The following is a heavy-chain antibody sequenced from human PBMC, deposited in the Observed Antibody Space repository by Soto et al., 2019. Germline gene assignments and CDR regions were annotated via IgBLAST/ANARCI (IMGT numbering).Heavy chain of an antibody. J-gene: IGHJ6*02. CDR3: ARDPDPKNYGSGSYYNYYGMDV. CDR2: IIPIFGTA. V-gene: IGHV1-69*13. Sequence: PVKVSCKASGGTFSSYAISWVRQAPGQGLEWMGGIIPIFGTANYAQKFQGRVTITADESTSTAYMELSSLRSEDTAVYYCARDPDPKNYGSGSYYNYYGMDVWGQGTTVTVSS. D-gene: IGHD3-10*01. CDR1: GGTFSSYA.